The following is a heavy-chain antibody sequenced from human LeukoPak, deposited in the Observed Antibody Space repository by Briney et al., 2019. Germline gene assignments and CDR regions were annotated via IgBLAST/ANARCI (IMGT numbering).Heavy chain of an antibody. CDR1: GFTFDDYG. J-gene: IGHJ4*02. CDR3: ARDLWGYDSSGYYYSY. Sequence: GGPLRLSCAASGFTFDDYGMRWVRQAPGKGLNWVSGTNRNGSSTVYADSVKGRFTISRDNAKNSLYLQMNSLRAEDTALYYCARDLWGYDSSGYYYSYWGQGTLVTVSS. D-gene: IGHD3-22*01. CDR2: TNRNGSST. V-gene: IGHV3-20*04.